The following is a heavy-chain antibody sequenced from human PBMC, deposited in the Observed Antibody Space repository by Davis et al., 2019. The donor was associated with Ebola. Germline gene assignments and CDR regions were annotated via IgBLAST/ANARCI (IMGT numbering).Heavy chain of an antibody. J-gene: IGHJ4*02. CDR3: SRGPPVGSITIFGVALDY. CDR2: IIHILGLA. D-gene: IGHD3-3*01. Sequence: SVQVSCQASGGTFSSYAISWVRQAPGQGLEWMGGIIHILGLAHYAQKFQGRVTIPADKSTNTAYMELRRLRSDDTAVYYCSRGPPVGSITIFGVALDYWGQGTLVTVSS. CDR1: GGTFSSYA. V-gene: IGHV1-69*10.